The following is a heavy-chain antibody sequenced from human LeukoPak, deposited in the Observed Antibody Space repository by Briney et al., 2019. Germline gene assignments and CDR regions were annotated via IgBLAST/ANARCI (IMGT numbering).Heavy chain of an antibody. Sequence: PSETLSLTRNVSGGSISSYYWTWIRQPAGKGLEWIGRMHTSGNTNYSPSLKSRITMSVDTSKNQFSLKLSSVTAADTAVYYCAREGGQERYFDCWGQGTLVTVSS. CDR2: MHTSGNT. CDR1: GGSISSYY. J-gene: IGHJ4*02. V-gene: IGHV4-4*07. CDR3: AREGGQERYFDC.